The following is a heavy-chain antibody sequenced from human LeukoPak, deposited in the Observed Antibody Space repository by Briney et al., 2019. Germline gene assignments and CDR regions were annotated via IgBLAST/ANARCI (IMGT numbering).Heavy chain of an antibody. Sequence: PGGSLRLSCAASGFTFSSYAMHWVRQAPGKGLEWVAVISYDGSNKYYADSVKGRFRISRDSSKNMLYLQMNSLRAEDTAVYYCAKDRCSDGIGCFYYYMDVWGKGTTVTISS. CDR1: GFTFSSYA. D-gene: IGHD2-15*01. V-gene: IGHV3-30*18. J-gene: IGHJ6*03. CDR2: ISYDGSNK. CDR3: AKDRCSDGIGCFYYYMDV.